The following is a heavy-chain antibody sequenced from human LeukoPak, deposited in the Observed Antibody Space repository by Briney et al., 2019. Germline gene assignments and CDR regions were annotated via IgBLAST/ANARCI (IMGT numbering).Heavy chain of an antibody. Sequence: GASVKVSCKASGYTFTSFDINWVRQATGQGPEWMGWMNPGSGNTGYAQRFRGRVTVTRDTSISTAYLELSRLTSEDTAVYYCASHTYYLSSGSFGHWGQGTLVTVSS. CDR1: GYTFTSFD. D-gene: IGHD3-10*01. V-gene: IGHV1-8*01. CDR2: MNPGSGNT. J-gene: IGHJ4*02. CDR3: ASHTYYLSSGSFGH.